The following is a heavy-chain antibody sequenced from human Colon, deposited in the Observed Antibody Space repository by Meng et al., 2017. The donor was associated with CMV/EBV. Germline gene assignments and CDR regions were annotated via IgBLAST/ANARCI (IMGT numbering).Heavy chain of an antibody. CDR3: AAGEGWYFDL. V-gene: IGHV3-7*01. J-gene: IGHJ2*01. CDR1: GFNFSLYC. Sequence: LLGAVGGSVPPGRSRWLSCTAFGFNFSLYCMHWVRKAPGRGLEWVASIKWDGSEKYYVNSMKGRFTISRDNAKNSLYLQMTSLRPEDTAVYYCAAGEGWYFDLWGRGTLVTVSS. CDR2: IKWDGSEK.